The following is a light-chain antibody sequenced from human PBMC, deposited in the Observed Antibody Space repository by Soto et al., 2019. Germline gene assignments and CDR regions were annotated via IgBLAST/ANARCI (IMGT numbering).Light chain of an antibody. CDR3: QQYNNWPQVS. Sequence: EIVLTQSPATLSLSPGERATLSCRASQSVSTKLAWYKQKPGRAPRLLIYATSTRATDVSARFSGSVDGTEFTLTISSLQPEDFAVYYCQQYNNWPQVSFGPGTKVDIK. J-gene: IGKJ1*01. V-gene: IGKV3-15*01. CDR1: QSVSTK. CDR2: ATS.